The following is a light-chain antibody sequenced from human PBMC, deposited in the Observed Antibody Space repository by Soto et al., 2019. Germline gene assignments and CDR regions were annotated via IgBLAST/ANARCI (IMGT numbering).Light chain of an antibody. Sequence: EIVLTQSPGTLSLSPGEIATLSCRASQRISNTFLAWYQQKPGQAPRLLIYGASSRATGTPDRFSGSGSGTDFTLSISRLEPEDFAVYYCQPYGASPIYTFGQETKLEIK. CDR2: GAS. V-gene: IGKV3-20*01. J-gene: IGKJ2*01. CDR3: QPYGASPIYT. CDR1: QRISNTF.